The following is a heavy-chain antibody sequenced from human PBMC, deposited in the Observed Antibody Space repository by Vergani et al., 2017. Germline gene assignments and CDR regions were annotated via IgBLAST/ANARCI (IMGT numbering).Heavy chain of an antibody. Sequence: QVQLVESGGGVVQPGRSLRLSCAASGFTFSSYGMHWVRQAPGKGLEWVAVISYDGSNKYYADSVKGRFTISRDNSKNTLYLQMNSLRAEDTAVYYCAKDLLEWLFDYYDGMDVWGQGTTVTVSS. J-gene: IGHJ6*02. D-gene: IGHD3-3*01. V-gene: IGHV3-30*18. CDR2: ISYDGSNK. CDR1: GFTFSSYG. CDR3: AKDLLEWLFDYYDGMDV.